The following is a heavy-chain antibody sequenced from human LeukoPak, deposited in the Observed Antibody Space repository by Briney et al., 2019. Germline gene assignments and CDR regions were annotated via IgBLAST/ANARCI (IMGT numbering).Heavy chain of an antibody. CDR2: INHSGST. CDR3: ARGRDYGGNGAPYFDY. CDR1: GGSISSSSYY. J-gene: IGHJ4*02. V-gene: IGHV4-39*07. D-gene: IGHD4-23*01. Sequence: SETLSLTCTVSGGSISSSSYYWGWIRQPPGKGLEWIGEINHSGSTNYNPSLKSRVTISVDTSKNQFSLKLSSVTAADTAVYYCARGRDYGGNGAPYFDYWGQGTLVTVSS.